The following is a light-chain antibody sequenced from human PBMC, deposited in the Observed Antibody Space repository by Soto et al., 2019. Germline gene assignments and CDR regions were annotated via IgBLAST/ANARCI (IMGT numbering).Light chain of an antibody. CDR2: DAS. CDR1: QSVSHW. Sequence: DIQMTQSPSTLSASVGDRVTITCRASQSVSHWLAWYQQKPGKAPKALIYDASTLETGVPSRCSGSGSGTDFTLTISSLQPDDFATYYCQQYNSYQYTFGQGTKVDI. V-gene: IGKV1-5*01. CDR3: QQYNSYQYT. J-gene: IGKJ2*01.